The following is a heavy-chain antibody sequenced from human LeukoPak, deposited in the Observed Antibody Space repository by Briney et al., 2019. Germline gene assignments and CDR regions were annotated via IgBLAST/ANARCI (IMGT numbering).Heavy chain of an antibody. J-gene: IGHJ6*03. CDR1: GGSISSSSYY. Sequence: SETLSLTCTVSGGSISSSSYYWGWIRQPPGKGLEWIGSIYYSGSTYYNPSLKSRVTISVDTSKNQFSLKLSSVTAADTAVYYCARVAVGANHYYYYYMDVWGKGTTVTVSS. CDR3: ARVAVGANHYYYYYMDV. V-gene: IGHV4-39*07. D-gene: IGHD1-26*01. CDR2: IYYSGST.